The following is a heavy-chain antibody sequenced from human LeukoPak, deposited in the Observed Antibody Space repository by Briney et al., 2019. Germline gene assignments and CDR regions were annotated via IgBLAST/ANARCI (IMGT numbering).Heavy chain of an antibody. CDR3: ATTDYDILTGYSPH. V-gene: IGHV3-53*01. CDR2: INSGGNT. CDR1: GFTVSNNY. Sequence: GGSLRLSCAGSGFTVSNNYMTWVRQAAGKGLEWVSFINSGGNTYYADSVKGRFTISRDKLKNTLYLQMNSLRAEDTAVYYCATTDYDILTGYSPHWGQGTLVTVSS. D-gene: IGHD3-9*01. J-gene: IGHJ4*02.